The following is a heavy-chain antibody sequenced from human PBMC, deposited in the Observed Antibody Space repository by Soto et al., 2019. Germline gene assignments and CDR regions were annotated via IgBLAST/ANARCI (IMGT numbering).Heavy chain of an antibody. J-gene: IGHJ6*02. CDR1: GFTFSSYG. CDR2: ISYDGSNK. CDR3: AKVRSRRNPHGGMDV. V-gene: IGHV3-30*18. Sequence: GGSLRLSCAASGFTFSSYGMHWVRQAPGKGLEWVAVISYDGSNKYYADSVKGRFTIFRDNSKNTLYLQMNSLRAEDTAVYYCAKVRSRRNPHGGMDVWGQGTTVTVSS.